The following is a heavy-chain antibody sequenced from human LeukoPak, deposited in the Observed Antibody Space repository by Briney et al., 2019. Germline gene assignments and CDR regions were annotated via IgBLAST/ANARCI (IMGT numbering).Heavy chain of an antibody. CDR1: GFTFSSYW. J-gene: IGHJ4*02. CDR3: ARGFYGDLYYFDY. D-gene: IGHD4-17*01. V-gene: IGHV3-7*01. CDR2: IKQDGSEK. Sequence: GGSLRLSCAASGFTFSSYWMSWVRQAPGKGREWVANIKQDGSEKYYVDSVKGRFTISRDNAKNSLYLQMNSLRAEDTAVYYCARGFYGDLYYFDYWGQGTLVTVSS.